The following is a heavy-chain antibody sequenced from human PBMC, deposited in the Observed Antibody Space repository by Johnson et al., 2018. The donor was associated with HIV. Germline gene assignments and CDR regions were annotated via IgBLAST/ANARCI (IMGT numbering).Heavy chain of an antibody. V-gene: IGHV3-7*03. CDR1: GFTVSNNY. J-gene: IGHJ3*02. CDR2: IKQDASEK. Sequence: VQLVESGGGVVQPGRSLRLSCAASGFTVSNNYINWIRQPPGKGLEWVANIKQDASEKYSVDSVKGRFTISRDNGKNSLYLQMNSLRAEDTALYYCARDESGYDEGFDAFDIWGQGTMVTVSS. D-gene: IGHD5-12*01. CDR3: ARDESGYDEGFDAFDI.